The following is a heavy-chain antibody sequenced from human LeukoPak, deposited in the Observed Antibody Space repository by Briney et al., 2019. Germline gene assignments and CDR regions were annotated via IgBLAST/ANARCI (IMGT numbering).Heavy chain of an antibody. Sequence: SVKVSCKASGGTFSSYAISWARQAPGQGLEWMGGIIPIFGTANYAQKFQGRVTITTDESTSTAYMELSSLRSEDTAVYYCARAWGYSSSWYYFDYWGQGTLVTVSS. CDR1: GGTFSSYA. V-gene: IGHV1-69*05. CDR3: ARAWGYSSSWYYFDY. CDR2: IIPIFGTA. J-gene: IGHJ4*02. D-gene: IGHD6-13*01.